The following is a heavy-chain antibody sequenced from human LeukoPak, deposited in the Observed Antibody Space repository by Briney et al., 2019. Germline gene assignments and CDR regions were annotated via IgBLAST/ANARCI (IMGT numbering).Heavy chain of an antibody. Sequence: PGGSLRLSSAASAFTFRSYAMSWVAQAPGQGLKWVLAISGSGTSTYYADSVKGRFTTSRNNSNNALYLQMNSLRAEDTVVYYCEGTYYYDSCDDYWGQGTLVTVSS. CDR1: AFTFRSYA. CDR2: ISGSGTST. CDR3: EGTYYYDSCDDY. J-gene: IGHJ4*02. V-gene: IGHV3-23*01. D-gene: IGHD3-22*01.